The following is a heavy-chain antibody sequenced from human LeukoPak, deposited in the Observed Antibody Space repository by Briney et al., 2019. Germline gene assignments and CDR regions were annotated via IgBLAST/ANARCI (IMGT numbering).Heavy chain of an antibody. CDR2: IYYSGSI. D-gene: IGHD3-9*01. V-gene: IGHV4-59*11. Sequence: SETLSLTCTVSGGSISSHYWSWIRQPPGKGLEWIGYIYYSGSINYNPSLKSRVTISADTSKNQFSLKLSSVTAADTAVYYCARVAAPTYYDILTGYSPYYYYYYMDVWGKGTTVTVSS. CDR3: ARVAAPTYYDILTGYSPYYYYYYMDV. J-gene: IGHJ6*03. CDR1: GGSISSHY.